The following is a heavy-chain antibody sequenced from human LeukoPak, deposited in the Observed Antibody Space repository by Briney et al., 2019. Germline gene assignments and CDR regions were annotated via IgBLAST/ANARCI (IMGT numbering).Heavy chain of an antibody. D-gene: IGHD3-10*01. V-gene: IGHV1-18*01. CDR2: ISAYNGNT. J-gene: IGHJ4*02. CDR3: ANMVRGVWYYFDY. Sequence: ASVKVSCKASGYTSISYGISWVRQVHGRGLEWMGWISAYNGNTNYAQKLQGRVTMTTDTSTSTAYMELRSLRSDDTAVYYCANMVRGVWYYFDYWGQGTLVTVSS. CDR1: GYTSISYG.